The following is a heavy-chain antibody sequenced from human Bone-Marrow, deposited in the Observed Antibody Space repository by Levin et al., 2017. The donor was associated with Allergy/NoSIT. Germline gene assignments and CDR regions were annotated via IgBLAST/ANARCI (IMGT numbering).Heavy chain of an antibody. J-gene: IGHJ4*02. V-gene: IGHV3-66*01. CDR2: IYSGGGT. D-gene: IGHD3-10*01. CDR3: GRDGPGGGH. CDR1: GVTVFNNY. Sequence: PGGSLRLSCTASGVTVFNNYFMWVRQAPGKGLEWVSHIYSGGGTNYADSVKSRFSVSRDNSKNTVYLQMNSMRADDTAVYYCGRDGPGGGHWGPGTQVTFST.